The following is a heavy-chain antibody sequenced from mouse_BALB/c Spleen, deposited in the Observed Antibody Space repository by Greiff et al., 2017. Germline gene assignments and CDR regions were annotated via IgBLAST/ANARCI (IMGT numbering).Heavy chain of an antibody. V-gene: IGHV1-14*01. CDR3: ARLRLRGWFAY. J-gene: IGHJ3*01. D-gene: IGHD2-4*01. CDR2: INPYNDGT. Sequence: VQLKESGPELVKPGASVKMSCKASGYTFTSYVMHWVQQKPGQGLEWIGYINPYNDGTKYNEKFKGKATLTSDKSSSTAYMELSSLTSEDSAVYYCARLRLRGWFAYWGQGTLVTVSA. CDR1: GYTFTSYV.